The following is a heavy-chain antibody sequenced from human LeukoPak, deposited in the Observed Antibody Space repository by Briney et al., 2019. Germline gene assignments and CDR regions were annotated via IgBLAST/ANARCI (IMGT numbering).Heavy chain of an antibody. CDR2: IYYSGST. CDR3: ARDHYYYGMDV. V-gene: IGHV4-61*08. Sequence: SETLSLTCTVSGGSMGSGGYYWSWIRQPPGKGLEWIGYIYYSGSTNYNPSLKSRVTISVDTSKNQFSLKLSSVTAADTAVYYCARDHYYYGMDVWGQGTTVTVSS. J-gene: IGHJ6*02. CDR1: GGSMGSGGYY.